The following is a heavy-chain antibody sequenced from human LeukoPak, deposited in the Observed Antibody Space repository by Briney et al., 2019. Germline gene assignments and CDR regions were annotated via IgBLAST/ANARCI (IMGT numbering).Heavy chain of an antibody. CDR2: INPSGGST. D-gene: IGHD2-15*01. CDR1: GYTFTSYY. CDR3: ARYIAGDATDY. V-gene: IGHV1-46*01. Sequence: ASVKVSCKASGYTFTSYYMHWVRQAPGQGLEWMGIINPSGGSTSYAQKFQGRVTMTRDTSISTAYMELSRLRSDDTAVYYCARYIAGDATDYWGQGTLVTVSS. J-gene: IGHJ4*02.